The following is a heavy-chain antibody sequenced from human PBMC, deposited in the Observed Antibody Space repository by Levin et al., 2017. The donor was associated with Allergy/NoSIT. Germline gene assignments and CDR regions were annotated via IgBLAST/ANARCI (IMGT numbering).Heavy chain of an antibody. D-gene: IGHD6-19*01. CDR2: ISYDGSNK. CDR3: AKDPGYSSGWPYWYFDL. CDR1: GFTFSSYG. Sequence: GESLKISCAASGFTFSSYGMHWVRQAPGKGLEWVAVISYDGSNKYYADSVKGRFTISRDNSKNTLYLQMNSLRAEDTAVYYCAKDPGYSSGWPYWYFDLWGRGTLVTVSS. V-gene: IGHV3-30*18. J-gene: IGHJ2*01.